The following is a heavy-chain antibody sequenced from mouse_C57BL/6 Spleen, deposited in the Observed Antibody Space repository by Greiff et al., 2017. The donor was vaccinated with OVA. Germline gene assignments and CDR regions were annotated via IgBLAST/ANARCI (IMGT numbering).Heavy chain of an antibody. J-gene: IGHJ2*01. CDR1: GFTFSDYY. D-gene: IGHD1-1*02. CDR3: ARDAGGYYDY. V-gene: IGHV5-16*01. CDR2: INYDGSST. Sequence: EVQVVESEGGLVQPGSSMKLSCTASGFTFSDYYMAWVRQVPEKGLEWVANINYDGSSTYYLDSLKSRFIISRDNAKNILYLQMSSLKSEDTATYYCARDAGGYYDYWGQGTTLTVSS.